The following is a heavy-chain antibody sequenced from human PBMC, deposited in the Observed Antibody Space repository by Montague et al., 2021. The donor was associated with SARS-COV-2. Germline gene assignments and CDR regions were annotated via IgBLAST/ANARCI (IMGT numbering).Heavy chain of an antibody. D-gene: IGHD6-13*01. CDR1: GGSISSSSYY. J-gene: IGHJ6*02. Sequence: SETLSLTCTVSGGSISSSSYYWGWIRQSPGKGLEWIGSIYYSGSTYYNPSLKSRVTISVDTSENQFSLKLSSVTAADTAVYYCARVGRQQLVRLSGMDVWGQGTTVTVSS. CDR3: ARVGRQQLVRLSGMDV. CDR2: IYYSGST. V-gene: IGHV4-39*07.